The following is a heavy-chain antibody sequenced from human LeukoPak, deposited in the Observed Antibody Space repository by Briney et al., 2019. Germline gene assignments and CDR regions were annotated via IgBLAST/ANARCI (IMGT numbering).Heavy chain of an antibody. D-gene: IGHD3-22*01. CDR1: GYTFGAHY. V-gene: IGHV1-2*02. J-gene: IGHJ3*01. Sequence: ASVKVSRKASGYTFGAHYIHWLRQAPGQGLEYMGWINPSAGDTRFAERSKGRVTLTRDTSTTTVYMELTRLTFGDTAVYFCARGMYSSSESFDVWGQGTMVVVSS. CDR2: INPSAGDT. CDR3: ARGMYSSSESFDV.